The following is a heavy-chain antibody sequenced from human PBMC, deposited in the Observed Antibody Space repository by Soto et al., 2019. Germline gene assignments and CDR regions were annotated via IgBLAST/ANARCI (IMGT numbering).Heavy chain of an antibody. J-gene: IGHJ4*02. CDR2: IGYEGSNK. CDR3: ARDFDYKTDY. CDR1: GFTFSSYG. Sequence: GGSLRLSCAASGFTFSSYGMHWVRQAPGKGLQWVAFIGYEGSNKYYADSVKGRFTISKDNAKNTVYLQMNSLSAEDTAVYYCARDFDYKTDYWGQGTLVTVSS. D-gene: IGHD3-9*01. V-gene: IGHV3-30*02.